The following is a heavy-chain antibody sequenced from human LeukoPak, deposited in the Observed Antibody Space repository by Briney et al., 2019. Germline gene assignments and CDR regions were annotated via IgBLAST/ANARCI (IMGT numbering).Heavy chain of an antibody. V-gene: IGHV4-61*01. D-gene: IGHD2-21*02. Sequence: SETLSLTCTVSGGSISSSSYYWSWLRQPPGKGLEYIGYTHYSGATNYNPSLKSRVTISLDTSGNQFSLKLSSVTAADTAVYYCASGYCGGACQLGGVDMWGQGTMVTVSS. CDR3: ASGYCGGACQLGGVDM. CDR1: GGSISSSSYY. J-gene: IGHJ3*02. CDR2: THYSGAT.